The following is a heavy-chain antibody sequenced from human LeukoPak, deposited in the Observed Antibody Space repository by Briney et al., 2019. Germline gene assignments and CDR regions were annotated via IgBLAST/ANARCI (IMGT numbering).Heavy chain of an antibody. J-gene: IGHJ6*03. CDR1: GFTFSSYG. CDR3: AKDFKYYDFWSFYPTPYYYYYMDV. V-gene: IGHV3-33*06. D-gene: IGHD3-3*01. CDR2: IWYDGSNK. Sequence: PGRSLRLSCAASGFTFSSYGMHWVRQAPGKGLEWVAVIWYDGSNKYYADSVKGRFTISRDNSENSLYLQMNSLGAEDTAVYYCAKDFKYYDFWSFYPTPYYYYYMDVWGKGTTVTVSS.